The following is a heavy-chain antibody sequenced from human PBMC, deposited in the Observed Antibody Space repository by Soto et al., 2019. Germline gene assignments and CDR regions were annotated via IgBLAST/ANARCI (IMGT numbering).Heavy chain of an antibody. CDR3: ASIPMVREPPRAFDI. D-gene: IGHD3-10*01. CDR2: IIPIFGTA. V-gene: IGHV1-69*13. CDR1: GGTFSGYA. Sequence: SVKVPCEASGGTFSGYAISWVRQAPGQGLEWMGGIIPIFGTANYAQKFQGRVTITADESTSTAYMELSSLRTEDTAVYYCASIPMVREPPRAFDIWGQGTMVTFSS. J-gene: IGHJ3*02.